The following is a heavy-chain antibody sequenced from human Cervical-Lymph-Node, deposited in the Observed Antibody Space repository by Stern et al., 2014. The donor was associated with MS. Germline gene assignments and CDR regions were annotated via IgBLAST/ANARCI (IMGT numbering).Heavy chain of an antibody. V-gene: IGHV1-58*01. CDR1: GFTFTSSA. J-gene: IGHJ4*02. CDR3: AATSHVGYFDY. D-gene: IGHD1-26*01. Sequence: MQLVESGPEVKKPGTSVKVSCKASGFTFTSSAVQWVRQARGKRLEWIGWIDGGSGNTNYAQKFKGRVTITRDMSTSTAYMELSSLRSEDTAVYYCAATSHVGYFDYWGQGTLVTVSS. CDR2: IDGGSGNT.